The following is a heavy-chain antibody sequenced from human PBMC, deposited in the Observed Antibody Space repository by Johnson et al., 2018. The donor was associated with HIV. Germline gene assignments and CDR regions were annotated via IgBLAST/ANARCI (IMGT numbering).Heavy chain of an antibody. V-gene: IGHV3-66*01. J-gene: IGHJ3*02. CDR3: ARSPYYDDYWSDAFDI. D-gene: IGHD4-17*01. CDR2: IYSGGST. CDR1: GFTFDEYG. Sequence: VQLVESGGGVVRPGGSLRLSCAASGFTFDEYGLSWVRPAPGQGLEWGSVIYSGGSTYYADSVMGRFTLSRDNPKNTLYLQMNSLRAEDTAVYYCARSPYYDDYWSDAFDIWGQGTMVTVSS.